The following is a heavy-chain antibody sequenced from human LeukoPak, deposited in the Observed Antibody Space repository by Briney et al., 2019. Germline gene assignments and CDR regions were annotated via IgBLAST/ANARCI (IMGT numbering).Heavy chain of an antibody. D-gene: IGHD3-22*01. J-gene: IGHJ4*02. CDR3: ARAYDSSGYSDY. Sequence: GESLQISCKTFGYSFANYWIGWVRQMPGKGLEWMGIIYPGDSDTRYSPSFQGQVTISADKSTSTAYLQWSSLKASDTAMYYCARAYDSSGYSDYWGQGTLVTVSS. CDR2: IYPGDSDT. CDR1: GYSFANYW. V-gene: IGHV5-51*01.